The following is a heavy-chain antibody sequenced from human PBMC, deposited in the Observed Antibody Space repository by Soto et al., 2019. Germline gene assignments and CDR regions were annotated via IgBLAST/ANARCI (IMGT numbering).Heavy chain of an antibody. J-gene: IGHJ4*02. CDR1: GFTFSTYG. Sequence: GGSLRLSCAASGFTFSTYGMHWVRQAPGKGLEWVAVISYDGSIKYYTDSVKGRFTISRDNSKNTLYLQMNSLRTEDTAVYYCAKERVRAMQVEDYWGQGTLVTVSS. V-gene: IGHV3-30*18. CDR2: ISYDGSIK. D-gene: IGHD1-26*01. CDR3: AKERVRAMQVEDY.